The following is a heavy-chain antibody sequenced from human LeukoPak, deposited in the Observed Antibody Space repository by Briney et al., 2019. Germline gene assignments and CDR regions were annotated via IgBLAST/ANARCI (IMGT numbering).Heavy chain of an antibody. CDR3: AKDKVPMDV. Sequence: GGSLRLSCAASGFTFSSYAMSWVRQAPGRGLEWVAYVHYDGSILLYTDSVKGRFTISRDNSKHTAHLQMSSLTTDDTGVYYCAKDKVPMDVWGEGTTVTVSS. J-gene: IGHJ6*03. CDR1: GFTFSSYA. CDR2: VHYDGSIL. V-gene: IGHV3-30*02.